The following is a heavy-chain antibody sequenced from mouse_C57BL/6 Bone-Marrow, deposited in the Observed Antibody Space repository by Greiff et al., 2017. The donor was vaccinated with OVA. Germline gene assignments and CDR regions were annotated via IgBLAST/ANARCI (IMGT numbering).Heavy chain of an antibody. V-gene: IGHV1-81*01. CDR1: GYTFTSYG. CDR2: IYPRSGNT. CDR3: ARRYSGSSYDFDY. D-gene: IGHD1-1*01. Sequence: QVQLQQSGPELVKPGASVKISCKASGYTFTSYGISWVKQRTGQGLEWIGEIYPRSGNTYYNEKFKGKATLTADKSSSTAYMELRSLTSEDSAVYFCARRYSGSSYDFDYWGQGTTLTVSS. J-gene: IGHJ2*01.